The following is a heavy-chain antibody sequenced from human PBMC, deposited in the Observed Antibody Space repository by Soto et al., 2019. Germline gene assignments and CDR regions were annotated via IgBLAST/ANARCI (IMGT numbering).Heavy chain of an antibody. CDR2: INHSGST. J-gene: IGHJ4*02. Sequence: SETLSLTCAVYGGSFSGYYWSWIRQPPGKGLEWIGEINHSGSTNYNPSLRSRVTISVDTSKNQFSLKLSSVTAADTAVYYCARGLGIAAAGKFDYWGQGTLVTVSS. CDR3: ARGLGIAAAGKFDY. V-gene: IGHV4-34*01. D-gene: IGHD6-13*01. CDR1: GGSFSGYY.